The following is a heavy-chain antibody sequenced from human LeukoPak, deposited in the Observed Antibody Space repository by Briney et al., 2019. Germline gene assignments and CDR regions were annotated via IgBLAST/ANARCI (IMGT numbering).Heavy chain of an antibody. CDR3: ARDNQRGVVTAISP. J-gene: IGHJ5*02. Sequence: PGGSLRLSCAASGFTFSDYYMSWIRQAPGNGLEWVSYISSSGSTIYYADSVKGRFTISRDNAKNSLYLQMNSLRAEDTAVYYCARDNQRGVVTAISPWGQGTLVTVSS. CDR1: GFTFSDYY. V-gene: IGHV3-11*01. CDR2: ISSSGSTI. D-gene: IGHD2-21*02.